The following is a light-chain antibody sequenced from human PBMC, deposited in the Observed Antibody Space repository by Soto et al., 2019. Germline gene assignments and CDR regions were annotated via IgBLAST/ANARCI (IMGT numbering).Light chain of an antibody. CDR2: KAS. CDR3: QQYNSYGWT. CDR1: QSVSTW. J-gene: IGKJ1*01. Sequence: DIQMTQSPSTLPASVGDRVTITCRASQSVSTWLAWYQQKPGKAPKLLIYKASSLESGVSSRFSGSGSGTEFTLTISSLQPDDFATYYCQQYNSYGWTFGQGTKVDIK. V-gene: IGKV1-5*03.